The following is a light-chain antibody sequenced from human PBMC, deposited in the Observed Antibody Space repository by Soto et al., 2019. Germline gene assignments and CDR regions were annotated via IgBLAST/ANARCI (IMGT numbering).Light chain of an antibody. CDR1: PSVSSSY. J-gene: IGKJ5*01. CDR3: QQYGSSSIT. V-gene: IGKV3-20*01. Sequence: EIVFTQSPGTLSLSPGERATLSCRASPSVSSSYLAWYQLKPGQAPRLLIYGASSRATGIPDRFSGSGSGTDFTLTISRLEPEDFAVYYCQQYGSSSITFGQGTRLEIK. CDR2: GAS.